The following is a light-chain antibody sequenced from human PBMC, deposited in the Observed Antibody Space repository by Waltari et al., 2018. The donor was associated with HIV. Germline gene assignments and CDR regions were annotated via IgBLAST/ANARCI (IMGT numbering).Light chain of an antibody. CDR3: QQGSDWPLS. Sequence: EIVLTQSPATLSLSPGERATLSCRASQSVRSKLAWYQQKPGQAPRLFIWDASNRATGIPARFRGSGSGTDFNLTISSLEPEDFALYYCQQGSDWPLSLGGGTRVEIK. J-gene: IGKJ4*01. CDR2: DAS. V-gene: IGKV3-11*01. CDR1: QSVRSK.